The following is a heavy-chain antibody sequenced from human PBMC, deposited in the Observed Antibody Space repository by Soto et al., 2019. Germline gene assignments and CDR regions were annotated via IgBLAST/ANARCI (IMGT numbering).Heavy chain of an antibody. CDR1: GYSFTGYY. Sequence: ASVKVSCKASGYSFTGYYIHWVRQAPGQGLEWMGWINPNSGGTNYAQKFQDRVTMTRDRSISTAYMELNRLTSDDTAVYYCARAYFDFWSGYYSDYYGMDVWGQGTTVTVLL. CDR2: INPNSGGT. V-gene: IGHV1-2*02. CDR3: ARAYFDFWSGYYSDYYGMDV. D-gene: IGHD3-3*01. J-gene: IGHJ6*02.